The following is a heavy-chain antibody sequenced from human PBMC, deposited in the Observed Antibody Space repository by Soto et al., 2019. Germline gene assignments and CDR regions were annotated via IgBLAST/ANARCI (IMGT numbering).Heavy chain of an antibody. CDR3: ARSQLWSHQGNYYYYGMDV. Sequence: HPGGSLRLSCAASGFTFSSYAMHWVRQAPGKGLEWVAVISYDGSNKYYADSVKGRFTISRDNSKNTLYLQMNSLRAEDTAVYYCARSQLWSHQGNYYYYGMDVWGQGTTVTVSS. D-gene: IGHD5-18*01. CDR2: ISYDGSNK. J-gene: IGHJ6*02. CDR1: GFTFSSYA. V-gene: IGHV3-30-3*01.